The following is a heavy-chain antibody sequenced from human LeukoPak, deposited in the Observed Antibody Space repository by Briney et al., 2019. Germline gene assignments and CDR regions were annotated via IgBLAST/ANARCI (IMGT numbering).Heavy chain of an antibody. D-gene: IGHD5-18*01. CDR3: ARLLAPLGETWIQLWEYYYYMDV. CDR1: GYTFTSYG. Sequence: GASVKVSCKASGYTFTSYGISWVRQAPGQGLEWMGWISAYNGNTNYAQKLQGRVTMTTDTSTSTTYMELRSLRSDDTAVYYCARLLAPLGETWIQLWEYYYYMDVWGKGTTVTVSS. J-gene: IGHJ6*03. CDR2: ISAYNGNT. V-gene: IGHV1-18*01.